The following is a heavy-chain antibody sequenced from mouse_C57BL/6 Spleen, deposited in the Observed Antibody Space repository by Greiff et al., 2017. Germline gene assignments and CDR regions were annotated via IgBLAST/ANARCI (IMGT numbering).Heavy chain of an antibody. CDR2: ISYSGST. CDR1: GYSITSGYD. J-gene: IGHJ1*03. D-gene: IGHD1-1*01. CDR3: ARGNYGSSYWYVDV. Sequence: DVQLQESGPGMVKPSQSLSLTCTVTGYSITSGYDWHWIRHFPGNKLEWMGYISYSGSTNYNPSLKSRISITHDTSKNHFFLKLNSVTTEDTATYYCARGNYGSSYWYVDVWGTGTTVTVSS. V-gene: IGHV3-1*01.